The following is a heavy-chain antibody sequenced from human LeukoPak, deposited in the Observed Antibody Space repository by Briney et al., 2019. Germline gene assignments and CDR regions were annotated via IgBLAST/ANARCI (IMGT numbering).Heavy chain of an antibody. CDR3: AKRGSSWYFDY. Sequence: GGSLRLSCADSGFTFSNYAMTWVRQAPGKGLEWVSGISGSGGSTYYAASVKGRFTISRDNPKNTLYLQMNTLRAEDTAVYYGAKRGSSWYFDYWGQGTLVTVSS. CDR1: GFTFSNYA. D-gene: IGHD6-13*01. J-gene: IGHJ4*02. V-gene: IGHV3-23*01. CDR2: ISGSGGST.